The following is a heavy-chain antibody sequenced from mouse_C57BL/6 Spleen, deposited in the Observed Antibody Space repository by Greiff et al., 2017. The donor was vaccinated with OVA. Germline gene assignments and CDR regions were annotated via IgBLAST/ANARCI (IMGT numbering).Heavy chain of an antibody. Sequence: VQLQQSGPELVKPGASVKISCKASGYAFSSSWMNWVKQRPGKGLEWIGRIYPGDGDTNYNGKFKGKATLTADKSSSTAYMQLSSLTSEDSAVYVCARDYDYDGDWYFDVWGTGTTVTVSS. D-gene: IGHD2-4*01. J-gene: IGHJ1*03. CDR1: GYAFSSSW. CDR2: IYPGDGDT. V-gene: IGHV1-82*01. CDR3: ARDYDYDGDWYFDV.